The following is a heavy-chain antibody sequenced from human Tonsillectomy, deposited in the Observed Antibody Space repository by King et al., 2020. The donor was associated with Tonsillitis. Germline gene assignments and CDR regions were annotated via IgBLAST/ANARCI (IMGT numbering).Heavy chain of an antibody. CDR3: TRDCSITSCYADDAFDI. CDR2: IRSKAYGGTT. Sequence: VQLVESGGGLVQPGRSLRLSCTASGFTFGDYAMSWFRKAPGKGLEWVGFIRSKAYGGTTEYAASVKGRFTITRDDSKSIAYLQMNSLKTEDTAVYYCTRDCSITSCYADDAFDIWGQGTMVTVSS. D-gene: IGHD2-2*01. J-gene: IGHJ3*02. V-gene: IGHV3-49*03. CDR1: GFTFGDYA.